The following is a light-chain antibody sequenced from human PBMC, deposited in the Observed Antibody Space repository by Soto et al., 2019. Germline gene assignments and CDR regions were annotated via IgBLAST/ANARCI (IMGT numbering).Light chain of an antibody. J-gene: IGLJ1*01. V-gene: IGLV1-40*01. CDR1: SSNIGAGYE. CDR3: QSYDSSLSGYV. Sequence: QSVLTQPPSVSEAPGQRATISCPGSSSNIGAGYEAHWYQQVPGTAPKLLIYENNNRPSGVPDRFSGSKSGNSPSLAITGLHAEDEAEYYCQSYDSSLSGYVFGTGNKLTVL. CDR2: ENN.